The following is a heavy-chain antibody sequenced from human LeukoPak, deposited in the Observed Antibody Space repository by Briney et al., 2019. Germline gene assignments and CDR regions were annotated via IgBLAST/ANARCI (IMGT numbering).Heavy chain of an antibody. CDR2: ISADGGST. V-gene: IGHV3-43*02. CDR1: GLNFDDSA. CDR3: AKESGKFDY. Sequence: GGSLRLSCVASGLNFDDSAMHWVRQAPGRGQEWVSLISADGGSTFSADSVKGRFSISRDNSKNSLYLQMNSLRSEDTAMYYCAKESGKFDYWGQGTLVAVSS. J-gene: IGHJ4*02.